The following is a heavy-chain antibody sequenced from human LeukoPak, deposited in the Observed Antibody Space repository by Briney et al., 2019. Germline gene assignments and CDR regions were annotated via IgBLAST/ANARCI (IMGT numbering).Heavy chain of an antibody. Sequence: RGASVTVSCKASGYTFTSYDINWVRQAPGQGLEWMGWMNPNSGNTGYAQKFQGRVTMTRNTSISTAYMELSSLRSEDTAVYYCARGEDRRRYFDWLLSYYYYYMDVWGKGTTVTVSS. CDR3: ARGEDRRRYFDWLLSYYYYYMDV. D-gene: IGHD3-9*01. CDR1: GYTFTSYD. J-gene: IGHJ6*03. CDR2: MNPNSGNT. V-gene: IGHV1-8*01.